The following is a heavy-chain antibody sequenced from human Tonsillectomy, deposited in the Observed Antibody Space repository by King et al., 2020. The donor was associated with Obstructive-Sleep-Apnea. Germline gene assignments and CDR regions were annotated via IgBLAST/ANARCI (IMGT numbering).Heavy chain of an antibody. Sequence: QLQESGPGLVKPSQTLSLTCTVSGGSISSGGYYWSWIRQHPGKGLEWIGYIYYSGSTYYNPSLKSRVTISVDTSKNQFSLKLSSLTAADTAVYYCARDSPCSSTSCYGMDVWGQGTTVTVSS. CDR2: IYYSGST. V-gene: IGHV4-31*03. CDR1: GGSISSGGYY. CDR3: ARDSPCSSTSCYGMDV. J-gene: IGHJ6*02. D-gene: IGHD2-2*01.